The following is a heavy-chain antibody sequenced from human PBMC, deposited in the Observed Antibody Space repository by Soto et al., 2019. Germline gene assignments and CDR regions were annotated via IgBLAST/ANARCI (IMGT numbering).Heavy chain of an antibody. CDR2: IKSKTDGGTT. V-gene: IGHV3-15*07. CDR3: TTGKGIAAALVKNYYYYGMDV. Sequence: EVQLVESGGGLVKPGGSLRLSCAASGFTFSNAWMNWVRQAPGKGLEWVGRIKSKTDGGTTDYAAPVKGRFTISRDDSKNTLYLQMNSLKTEDTAVYYCTTGKGIAAALVKNYYYYGMDVWGQGTTVTVSS. J-gene: IGHJ6*02. D-gene: IGHD6-13*01. CDR1: GFTFSNAW.